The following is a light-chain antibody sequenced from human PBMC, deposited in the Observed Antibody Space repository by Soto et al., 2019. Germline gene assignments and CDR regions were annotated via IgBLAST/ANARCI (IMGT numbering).Light chain of an antibody. CDR3: QQRSDWPWT. CDR2: DAS. CDR1: QYVNIY. Sequence: EIVLTQSPVTVSLSPGERVTLSCRASQYVNIYLAWYQQKPGQAPRLLIYDASNRATGIPARFSGSGSGTDFTLTISSLEPEDFAVYYCQQRSDWPWTFGQGTKVDIK. J-gene: IGKJ1*01. V-gene: IGKV3-11*01.